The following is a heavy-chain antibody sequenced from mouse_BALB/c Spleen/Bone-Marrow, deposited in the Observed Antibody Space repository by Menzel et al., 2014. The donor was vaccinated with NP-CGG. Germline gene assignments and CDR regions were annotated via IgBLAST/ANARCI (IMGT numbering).Heavy chain of an antibody. Sequence: EVQVVESGAEFVKPGASVKLSCTASGFNIKDTYMHWVKQRPEQGLEWIGRIDPANGNTKYDPKFQGKATITADTSSNTAYLQLSSLTSEDTAVYYCASYVYGYYFDYWGQGTTLTVSS. D-gene: IGHD2-2*01. CDR1: GFNIKDTY. CDR2: IDPANGNT. V-gene: IGHV14-3*02. J-gene: IGHJ2*01. CDR3: ASYVYGYYFDY.